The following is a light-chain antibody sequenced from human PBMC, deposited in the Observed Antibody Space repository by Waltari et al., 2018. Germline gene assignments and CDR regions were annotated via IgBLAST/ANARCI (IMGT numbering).Light chain of an antibody. CDR1: QSIASY. Sequence: DIVLTQSPATLSLSPGERAPLSCRASQSIASYLAWYQLKPGQAPRLLIYASNRATGTPARFSGSGSGTDFTLTISNLEPEDSAVYYCQQRSKWPLTFGGGTKVEIK. J-gene: IGKJ4*01. CDR3: QQRSKWPLT. CDR2: AS. V-gene: IGKV3-11*01.